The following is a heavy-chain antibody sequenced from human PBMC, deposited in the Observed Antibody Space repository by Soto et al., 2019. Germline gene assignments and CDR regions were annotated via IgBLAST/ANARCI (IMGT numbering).Heavy chain of an antibody. CDR1: GYSISSGYY. CDR2: IYHSGST. Sequence: SETLSLTCAVSGYSISSGYYLVLIRQPPGKGLEWIGSIYHSGSTYYNPSLKSRVSLSVDPSKSQFSLNVTSLTAADTAVYCCARVSATGTRWFDPWGPGTLVTVSS. J-gene: IGHJ5*02. D-gene: IGHD6-13*01. CDR3: ARVSATGTRWFDP. V-gene: IGHV4-38-2*01.